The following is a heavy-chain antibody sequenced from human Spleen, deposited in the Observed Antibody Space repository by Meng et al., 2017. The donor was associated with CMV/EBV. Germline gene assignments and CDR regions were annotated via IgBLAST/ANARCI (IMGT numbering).Heavy chain of an antibody. D-gene: IGHD3-10*01. CDR3: ARERSGGMDV. CDR2: ITGSSSYI. CDR1: GFSFSTYT. Sequence: GGSLRLSCAASGFSFSTYTMNWVRQAPGKGLEWVSSITGSSSYIYYADSVKGRFTISRDNAKNSLYLHMNSLRAEDTAVYYCARERSGGMDVWGQGTTVTVSS. V-gene: IGHV3-21*01. J-gene: IGHJ6*02.